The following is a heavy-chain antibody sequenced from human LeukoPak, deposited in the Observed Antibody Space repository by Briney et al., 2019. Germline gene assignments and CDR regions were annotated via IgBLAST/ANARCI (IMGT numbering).Heavy chain of an antibody. CDR1: GGSIISYY. CDR2: IYSSGRT. J-gene: IGHJ4*02. V-gene: IGHV4-4*07. CDR3: VRGLPPPGSHYALTDY. D-gene: IGHD3-10*01. Sequence: SETLSLTCTVSGGSIISYYWSWIRQPAGKGLEWIGRIYSSGRTDYSPSLKSRVTISVDKFKNHFSLKMRSVTAADTAVYYCVRGLPPPGSHYALTDYWGQGTLVTVSS.